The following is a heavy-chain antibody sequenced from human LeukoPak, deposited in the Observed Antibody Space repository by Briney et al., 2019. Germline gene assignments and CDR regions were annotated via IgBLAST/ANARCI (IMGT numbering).Heavy chain of an antibody. V-gene: IGHV3-7*04. CDR2: IRQDGKEK. CDR3: ARSVNSSFDT. CDR1: GFTFSWHW. D-gene: IGHD5/OR15-5a*01. J-gene: IGHJ4*02. Sequence: QPGGSLRLSCAAAGFTFSWHWMDWVRQAPGKGLQWVAYIRQDGKEKFYVDSVKGRFTISRDNARNSLFLQMNNLRAEDSGVYFCARSVNSSFDTWGQGTLVTVSS.